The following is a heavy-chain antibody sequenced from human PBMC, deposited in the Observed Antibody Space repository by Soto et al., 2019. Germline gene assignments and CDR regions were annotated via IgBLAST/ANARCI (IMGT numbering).Heavy chain of an antibody. V-gene: IGHV4-4*07. CDR3: AREIGSGWPVEYFQH. D-gene: IGHD6-19*01. Sequence: QVQLQESGPGLVKPSETLSLTCTVSGGSISTYYWSWIRQSAGKGLEWIGRIFTSGSTNYNPSLKSRVTMSVDTSKNQFSLKLSSVTAADTAVYYCAREIGSGWPVEYFQHWGQGTLVTVSS. CDR1: GGSISTYY. CDR2: IFTSGST. J-gene: IGHJ1*01.